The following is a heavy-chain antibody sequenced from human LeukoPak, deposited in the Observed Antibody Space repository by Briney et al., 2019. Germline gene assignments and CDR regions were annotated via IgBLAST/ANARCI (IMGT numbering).Heavy chain of an antibody. CDR1: GFTFSDYY. J-gene: IGHJ5*02. CDR2: ISSSTSYT. D-gene: IGHD3-10*01. V-gene: IGHV3-11*03. CDR3: ARNYYGSGSYLGWFDP. Sequence: GGSLRLSCAASGFTFSDYYMSWIRQAPGKGLEWVSYISSSTSYTNYADSVKGRFTISRDNAKNSLYLQMNSLRAEDTAVYYCARNYYGSGSYLGWFDPWGQGTLVTVSS.